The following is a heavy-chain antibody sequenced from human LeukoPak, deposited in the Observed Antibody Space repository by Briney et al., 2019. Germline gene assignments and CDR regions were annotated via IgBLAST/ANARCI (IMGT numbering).Heavy chain of an antibody. CDR1: GGSISTYY. CDR3: ARSVDIAMVTFDY. D-gene: IGHD5-18*01. J-gene: IGHJ4*02. Sequence: PSETLSLTCTVSGGSISTYYWSWLRQPPGKGLEWLGYIHYSGSIKYNPSLKSRVTISLGTSKNQFSLRLRSVTAADTAVYYCARSVDIAMVTFDYWGQGTLVTVSS. V-gene: IGHV4-59*01. CDR2: IHYSGSI.